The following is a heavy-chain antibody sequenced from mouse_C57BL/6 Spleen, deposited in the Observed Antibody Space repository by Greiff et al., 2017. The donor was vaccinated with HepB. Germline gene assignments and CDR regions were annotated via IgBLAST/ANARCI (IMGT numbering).Heavy chain of an antibody. CDR1: GYSITSGYY. CDR2: ISYDGSN. CDR3: ARERDWDFDY. J-gene: IGHJ2*01. Sequence: EVKLQESGPGLVKPSQSLSLTCSVTGYSITSGYYWNWIRQFPGNKLEWMGYISYDGSNNYNPSLKNRISITRDTSKNQFFLKLNSVTTEDTATYYCARERDWDFDYWGQGTTLTVSS. D-gene: IGHD4-1*01. V-gene: IGHV3-6*01.